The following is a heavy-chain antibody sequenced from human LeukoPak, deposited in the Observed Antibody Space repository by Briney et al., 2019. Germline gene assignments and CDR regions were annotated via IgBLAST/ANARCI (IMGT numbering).Heavy chain of an antibody. CDR3: ARTQGCSGGSCYRLYYYYMDV. CDR1: GYTFTGYY. CDR2: IIPIFGTA. D-gene: IGHD2-15*01. Sequence: GASVKVSCKASGYTFTGYYMHWVRQAPGQGLEWMGRIIPIFGTANYAQKFQGRVTITTDESTSTAYMELSSLRSEDTAVYYCARTQGCSGGSCYRLYYYYMDVWGKGTTVTVSS. V-gene: IGHV1-69*05. J-gene: IGHJ6*03.